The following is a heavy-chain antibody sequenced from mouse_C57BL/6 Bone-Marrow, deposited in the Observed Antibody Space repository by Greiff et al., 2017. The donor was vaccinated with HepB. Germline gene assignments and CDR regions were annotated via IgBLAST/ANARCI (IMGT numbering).Heavy chain of an antibody. D-gene: IGHD2-4*01. J-gene: IGHJ3*01. V-gene: IGHV8-12*01. CDR2: IYWDDDK. Sequence: QVTLKECGPGILQSSQTLSLTCSFSGFSLSTSGMGVSWIRQPSGKGLEWLAHIYWDDDKRYNPSLKSRLTISKDTSRNQVFLKITSVDTADTATYYCARWDYDSWFAYWGQGTLVTVSA. CDR1: GFSLSTSGMG. CDR3: ARWDYDSWFAY.